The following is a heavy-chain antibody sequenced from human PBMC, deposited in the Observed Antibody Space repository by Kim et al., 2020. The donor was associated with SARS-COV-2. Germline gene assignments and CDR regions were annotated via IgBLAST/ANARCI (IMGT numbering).Heavy chain of an antibody. D-gene: IGHD3-3*01. CDR3: AKDPYYDFWSGYYFDY. CDR1: GFTFSNYA. V-gene: IGHV3-23*01. Sequence: GGSLRLSCAASGFTFSNYAMSWVRQAPGKGLEWVSAISGSGGSTHYADSVKGRFTISRDNSKNTLYLQMNSLRAEDMAVYYCAKDPYYDFWSGYYFDYWGQGTLVTVSS. J-gene: IGHJ4*02. CDR2: ISGSGGST.